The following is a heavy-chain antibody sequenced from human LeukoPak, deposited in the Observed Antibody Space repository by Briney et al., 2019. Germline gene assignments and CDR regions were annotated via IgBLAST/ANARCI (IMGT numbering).Heavy chain of an antibody. V-gene: IGHV3-66*01. CDR3: ARDRGLGELSFLQNYYYYYGMDV. CDR1: GFTVSSNY. J-gene: IGHJ6*02. CDR2: IYSGGST. Sequence: GGSLRLSCAASGFTVSSNYMSWVRQAPGKGLEWVSVIYSGGSTYYADSVKGRFTISRDNSKNTLYLQINSLRAEDTAVYYCARDRGLGELSFLQNYYYYYGMDVWGQGTTVTVSS. D-gene: IGHD3-16*02.